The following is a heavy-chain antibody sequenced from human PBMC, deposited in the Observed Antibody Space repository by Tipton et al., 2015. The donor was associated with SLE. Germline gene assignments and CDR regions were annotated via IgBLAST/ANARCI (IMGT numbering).Heavy chain of an antibody. Sequence: TLSLTCTVSGGSISISSYFWSWIRQPAGKGLEWIGHIYTSGTTKYNPSLNSRVSISVDTSKNQLALTLSSVTAADTAVYYCARTVFGVVVGAFDIWGQGTMVIVSS. CDR3: ARTVFGVVVGAFDI. J-gene: IGHJ3*02. CDR1: GGSISISSYF. D-gene: IGHD3-3*01. V-gene: IGHV4-61*09. CDR2: IYTSGTT.